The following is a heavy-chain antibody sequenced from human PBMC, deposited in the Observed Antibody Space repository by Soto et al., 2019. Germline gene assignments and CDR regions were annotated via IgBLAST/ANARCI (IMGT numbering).Heavy chain of an antibody. V-gene: IGHV4-30-2*01. CDR3: ARGGLPIAVAGPNWFDP. J-gene: IGHJ5*02. CDR2: IYHSGST. CDR1: GGSISSGGYS. Sequence: SETLSLTCAVSGGSISSGGYSWSWIRQPPGKGLEWIGYIYHSGSTYYNPPLKSRVTISVDRSKNQFSLKLSSVTAADTAVYYCARGGLPIAVAGPNWFDPWGQGTLVTVS. D-gene: IGHD6-19*01.